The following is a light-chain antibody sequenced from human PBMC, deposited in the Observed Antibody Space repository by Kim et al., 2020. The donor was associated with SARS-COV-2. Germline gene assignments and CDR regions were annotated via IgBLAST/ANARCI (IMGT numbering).Light chain of an antibody. V-gene: IGKV1-5*01. Sequence: VGDRVTITCRASQSISSWLAWYQQKPGKAPKLLIYDASSLESGVPSRFSGSGSGTEFTLTISSLQPDDFATYYCQQYNSYSRALTFGGGTKVDIK. CDR1: QSISSW. J-gene: IGKJ4*01. CDR2: DAS. CDR3: QQYNSYSRALT.